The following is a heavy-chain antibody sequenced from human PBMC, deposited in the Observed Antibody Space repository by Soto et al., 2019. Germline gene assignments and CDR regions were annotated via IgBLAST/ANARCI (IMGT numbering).Heavy chain of an antibody. CDR2: ISAHNGNT. CDR1: GYGFTTHG. CDR3: ARGRYGDY. D-gene: IGHD1-1*01. V-gene: IGHV1-18*01. J-gene: IGHJ4*02. Sequence: QVHLVQSGAEVKKPGASVKVSCKGSGYGFTTHGITWVRQAPGQGLEWMAWISAHNGNTNYAQKLQGRVTVTRDTSTSTAYMELRSLRSDDTAVYYCARGRYGDYWGQGALVTVSS.